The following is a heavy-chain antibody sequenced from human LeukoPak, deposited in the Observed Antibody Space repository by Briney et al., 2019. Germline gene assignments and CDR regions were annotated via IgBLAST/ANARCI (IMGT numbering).Heavy chain of an antibody. CDR3: AKDGGQWLVSHYNYGMDV. CDR2: IRWDSGRI. J-gene: IGHJ6*02. D-gene: IGHD6-19*01. CDR1: GFTFDDYA. Sequence: GRSLRLSCAASGFTFDDYAMHWVRQAPGKGLEWVAGIRWDSGRIGYVDSVKGRFTISRDNAKRSLYLQMNSLRAEDTALYYCAKDGGQWLVSHYNYGMDVWGQGTTVTVSS. V-gene: IGHV3-9*01.